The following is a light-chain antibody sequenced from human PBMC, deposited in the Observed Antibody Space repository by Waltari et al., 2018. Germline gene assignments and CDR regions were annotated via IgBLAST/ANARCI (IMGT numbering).Light chain of an antibody. CDR1: QHISSW. V-gene: IGKV1-5*01. CDR2: DAS. J-gene: IGKJ1*01. Sequence: DIQMTQSPSTLSASVGDRVTVTCRPSQHISSWLAWYQQKPGKAPKLLIYDASNLENGVPSRFSGSGSGTEFPLTISSLQPDDFATYYCQQYNSDSQNFGQGTKVEIK. CDR3: QQYNSDSQN.